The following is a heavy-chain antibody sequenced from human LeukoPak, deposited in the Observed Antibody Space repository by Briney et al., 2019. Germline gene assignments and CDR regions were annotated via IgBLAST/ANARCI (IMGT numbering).Heavy chain of an antibody. CDR3: ARGRGSGPSGY. J-gene: IGHJ4*02. Sequence: GGSLRLSCAASGFTFSSYSMNWVRQAPGKGLEWVSSISSSSSYIYYADSVKGRFTISRDNAKNTLYLQMNSLRAEDTAVYYCARGRGSGPSGYWGQGTLVTVSS. V-gene: IGHV3-21*01. D-gene: IGHD3-10*01. CDR2: ISSSSSYI. CDR1: GFTFSSYS.